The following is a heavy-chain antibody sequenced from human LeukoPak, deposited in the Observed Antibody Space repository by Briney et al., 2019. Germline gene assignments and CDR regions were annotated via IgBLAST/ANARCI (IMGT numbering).Heavy chain of an antibody. V-gene: IGHV1-69*05. D-gene: IGHD3-22*01. CDR2: IIPIFGTA. J-gene: IGHJ2*01. CDR1: GDTFSNYA. CDR3: ASYDSSGYYRHDGYFDL. Sequence: TSVKVSCKASGDTFSNYAISWVPQAPGQGLEWIGRIIPIFGTANYAQKFQGRVTITTDESTTTAYMELSSLRSEDTAVYYCASYDSSGYYRHDGYFDLWGRGTLVTVSS.